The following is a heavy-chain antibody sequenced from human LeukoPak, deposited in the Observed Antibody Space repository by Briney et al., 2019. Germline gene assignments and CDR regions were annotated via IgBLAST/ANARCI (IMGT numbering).Heavy chain of an antibody. D-gene: IGHD1-26*01. CDR3: ARGGSCPDV. CDR2: LHAGGNT. J-gene: IGHJ6*02. CDR1: GFVVSSSY. V-gene: IGHV3-66*01. Sequence: GGSLRLSCAASGFVVSSSYMSWVRQTPVKGLEWLSALHAGGNTFFADSVRGRITISRDNAKNSLYLQMNSLRAEDTALYYCARGGSCPDVWGQGTTVTVSS.